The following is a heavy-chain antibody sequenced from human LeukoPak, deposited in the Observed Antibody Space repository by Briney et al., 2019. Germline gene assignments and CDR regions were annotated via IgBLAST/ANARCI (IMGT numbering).Heavy chain of an antibody. J-gene: IGHJ4*01. CDR2: ISFDGSNT. CDR1: VFTFCSFS. CDR3: AKGVDY. V-gene: IGHV3-30*18. Sequence: PVRSPRLSCAASVFTFCSFSMRWVRHGPGEGLEWGAVISFDGSNTSYAASAKVRFTIYRDHSKNTLYLQMNSLTAEAPAGDYWAKGVDYWGQGTLVTVSS.